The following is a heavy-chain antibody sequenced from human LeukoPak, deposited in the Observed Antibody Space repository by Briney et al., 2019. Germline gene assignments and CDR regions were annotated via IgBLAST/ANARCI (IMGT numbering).Heavy chain of an antibody. J-gene: IGHJ4*02. D-gene: IGHD2-2*01. CDR2: ISYDGTNK. CDR3: ARDAVVRDCSSTSCPPTY. V-gene: IGHV3-30*04. Sequence: GGSLRLSCVASGFTFSNYAMHWVRQAPGKGLEWVTVISYDGTNKYYADSVKGRFTISRDNSKNTLYLQMNSLRTEDTAVYYCARDAVVRDCSSTSCPPTYWGQRTLVTVSS. CDR1: GFTFSNYA.